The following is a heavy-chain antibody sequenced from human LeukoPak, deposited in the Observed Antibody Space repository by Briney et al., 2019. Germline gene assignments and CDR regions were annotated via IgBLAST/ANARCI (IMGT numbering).Heavy chain of an antibody. CDR1: GGSFSGYY. J-gene: IGHJ5*02. Sequence: SETLSLTCAVYGGSFSGYYWSWTRQPPGKGLEWIGEINHSGSTNYNPSLKSRVTISVDTSKNQFSLKLSSVTAADTAVYYCARAHEGNNWFDPWGQGTLVTVSS. V-gene: IGHV4-34*01. CDR3: ARAHEGNNWFDP. CDR2: INHSGST. D-gene: IGHD3-10*01.